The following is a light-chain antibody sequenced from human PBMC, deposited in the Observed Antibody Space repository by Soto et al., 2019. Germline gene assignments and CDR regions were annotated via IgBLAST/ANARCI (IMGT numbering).Light chain of an antibody. J-gene: IGLJ1*01. CDR2: EVN. CDR3: SSFVDGTSYV. CDR1: SSDVGAFNY. V-gene: IGLV2-8*02. Sequence: QSALTQPPSVSRSPGQSVTISCTGTSSDVGAFNYVSWYQHHPGKVPKFLIYEVNKRPSGVPDRFSGSKSGNTASLTVSGLQPEDEAEYFCSSFVDGTSYVFGTGTKLTVL.